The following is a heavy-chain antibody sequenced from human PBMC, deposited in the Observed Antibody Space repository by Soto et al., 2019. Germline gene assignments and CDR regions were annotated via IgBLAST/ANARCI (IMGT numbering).Heavy chain of an antibody. CDR2: VYYSGTT. D-gene: IGHD4-17*01. J-gene: IGHJ5*01. CDR1: GGSISSYY. V-gene: IGHV4-59*08. Sequence: SETLSLTCTVSGGSISSYYWSWIRQPPGKGLEWIGYVYYSGTTNYNPSLKSRVSMSVDTSKNQFSLKLSSVTAADTAVYYCARLRTYASAFDPWGQGTLVTVSS. CDR3: ARLRTYASAFDP.